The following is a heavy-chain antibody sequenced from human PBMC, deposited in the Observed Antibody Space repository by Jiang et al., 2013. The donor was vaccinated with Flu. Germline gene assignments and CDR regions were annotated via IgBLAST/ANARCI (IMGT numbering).Heavy chain of an antibody. Sequence: GAEVKKPGESLKISCKGSGYSFTSYWIGWVRQMPGKGLEWMGIIYPGDSDTRYSPSFQGQVTISADKSISTAYLQWSSLKASDTAMYYCARHTLPVYGDYGALDFDIWGQGTMVTVSS. CDR1: GYSFTSYW. V-gene: IGHV5-51*01. J-gene: IGHJ3*02. D-gene: IGHD4-17*01. CDR3: ARHTLPVYGDYGALDFDI. CDR2: IYPGDSDT.